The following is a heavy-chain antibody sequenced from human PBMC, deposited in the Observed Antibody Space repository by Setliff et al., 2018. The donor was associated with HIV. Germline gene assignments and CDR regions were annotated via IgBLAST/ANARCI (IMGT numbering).Heavy chain of an antibody. J-gene: IGHJ4*02. CDR2: VYTTGSA. V-gene: IGHV4-61*09. Sequence: PSETLSLTCTVSGASFIRSRYYWSWIRQPAGKGLEWIGHVYTTGSASYNPSLESRVTILEALSKNQFSLNLDSVTAADTAVYYCARDGEQWLVGYYFDYWGQGTRVTVS. D-gene: IGHD6-19*01. CDR1: GASFIRSRYY. CDR3: ARDGEQWLVGYYFDY.